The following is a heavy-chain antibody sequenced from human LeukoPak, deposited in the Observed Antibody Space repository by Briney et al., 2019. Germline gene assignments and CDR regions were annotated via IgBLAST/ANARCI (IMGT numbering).Heavy chain of an antibody. J-gene: IGHJ4*02. CDR1: GFTFSSYS. D-gene: IGHD4-17*01. Sequence: GGSLRLSCAASGFTFSSYSMNWARQAPGKGVEWVSYISYSSSTIYYADSVKGRFTISRDNGKNSLYLQMNSLRAEDTAVYYCARDRLHYGEYEKTFDYWGQGTLVTVSS. CDR3: ARDRLHYGEYEKTFDY. CDR2: ISYSSSTI. V-gene: IGHV3-48*01.